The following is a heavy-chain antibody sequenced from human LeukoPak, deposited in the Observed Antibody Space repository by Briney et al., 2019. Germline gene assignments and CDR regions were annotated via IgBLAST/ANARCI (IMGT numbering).Heavy chain of an antibody. CDR1: GYSFTSYW. CDR3: ARRGLYCSGGSCYSEVHFDY. Sequence: GESLKISCKGSGYSFTSYWIGWVRQMPGKGLEWMGIIYPGDSDTRYSPSFQGQVTISADKSISTAYLQWSSLKASDTAMYYCARRGLYCSGGSCYSEVHFDYWGQGTLVTVSS. D-gene: IGHD2-15*01. CDR2: IYPGDSDT. V-gene: IGHV5-51*01. J-gene: IGHJ4*02.